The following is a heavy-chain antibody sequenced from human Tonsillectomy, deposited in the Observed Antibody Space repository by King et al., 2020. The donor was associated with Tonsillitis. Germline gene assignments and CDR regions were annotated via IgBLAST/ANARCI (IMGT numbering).Heavy chain of an antibody. V-gene: IGHV4-34*01. CDR1: GWSFSAYY. Sequence: VQLQQWGAGLLKPSETLSLTCAVFGWSFSAYYWSWIRQPPGKGLEWIGEINHSGSTNHNPSLESRVTVSIDTSKNQFSLKLTSVTAADTAVYYCARGPVPDILTAYYLAYWGQGALVTVSS. D-gene: IGHD3-9*01. CDR2: INHSGST. J-gene: IGHJ4*02. CDR3: ARGPVPDILTAYYLAY.